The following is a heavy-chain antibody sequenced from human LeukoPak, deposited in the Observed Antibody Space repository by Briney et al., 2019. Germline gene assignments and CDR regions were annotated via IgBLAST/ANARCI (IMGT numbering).Heavy chain of an antibody. CDR1: GGSISSGDYY. D-gene: IGHD2-15*01. J-gene: IGHJ4*02. CDR3: ASREEGSYFDY. V-gene: IGHV4-30-4*08. CDR2: IYYSGST. Sequence: SETLSLTCTVSGGSISSGDYYWSWIRQPPGKGLEWIGYIYYSGSTYYNPSLKSRVTISVDTSKNQSSLKLSSVTAADTAVYYCASREEGSYFDYWGQGTLVTVSS.